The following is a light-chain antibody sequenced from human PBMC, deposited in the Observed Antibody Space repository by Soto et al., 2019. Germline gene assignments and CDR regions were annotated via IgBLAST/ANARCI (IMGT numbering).Light chain of an antibody. CDR2: GAS. V-gene: IGKV3-15*01. CDR3: QQYNNWHPWT. CDR1: QSVSSN. Sequence: EIVMTHSPATLSVSPGERATLSCRASQSVSSNLALYQQKPGQAPRLLIYGASTRATGIPARFSGSGSGTEFTLTISSLKSQDFAVYYCQQYNNWHPWTFGQGTKVDI. J-gene: IGKJ1*01.